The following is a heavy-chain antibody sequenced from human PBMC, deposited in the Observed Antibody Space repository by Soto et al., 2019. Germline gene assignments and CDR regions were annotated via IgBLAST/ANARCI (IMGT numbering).Heavy chain of an antibody. CDR2: ISAYNGNT. D-gene: IGHD2-2*01. CDR1: GYTFTSYG. V-gene: IGHV1-18*01. CDR3: ARDLPDIVVVPAAPWFDP. J-gene: IGHJ5*02. Sequence: ASVTVSCKASGYTFTSYGISWVRQAPGQGLEWMGWISAYNGNTNYAQKLQGRVTMTTDTSTSTAYMELRSLRSDDTAVYYCARDLPDIVVVPAAPWFDPWGQGSLVTVSS.